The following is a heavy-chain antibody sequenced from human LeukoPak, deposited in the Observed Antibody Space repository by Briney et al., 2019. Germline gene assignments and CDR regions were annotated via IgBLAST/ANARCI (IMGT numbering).Heavy chain of an antibody. CDR2: IKQDGSEK. CDR1: GFTFSSYW. Sequence: GGSLRLSCAASGFTFSSYWVSWVRQAPGKGLEWVANIKQDGSEKYYVDSVKGRFTISRDNAKNSLYLQMNSLRAEDTAVYYRARDLVWGSSPMHHFDYWGQGTLVTVSS. CDR3: ARDLVWGSSPMHHFDY. V-gene: IGHV3-7*01. J-gene: IGHJ4*02. D-gene: IGHD6-13*01.